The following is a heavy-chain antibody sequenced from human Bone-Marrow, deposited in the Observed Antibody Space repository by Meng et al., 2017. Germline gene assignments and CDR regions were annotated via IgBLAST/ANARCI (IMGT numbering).Heavy chain of an antibody. CDR2: INPSGGST. CDR1: GYTFTSYY. V-gene: IGHV1-46*01. D-gene: IGHD6-19*01. J-gene: IGHJ3*02. CDR3: ARDLTDSSGWYGSKNHDAFDI. Sequence: ASVKVSCKASGYTFTSYYMHWVRQAPGQGLEWMGIINPSGGSTSYAQKFQGRVTITRDTSASTAYMELSSLRSEDTAVYYCARDLTDSSGWYGSKNHDAFDIWGQGTMVTVSS.